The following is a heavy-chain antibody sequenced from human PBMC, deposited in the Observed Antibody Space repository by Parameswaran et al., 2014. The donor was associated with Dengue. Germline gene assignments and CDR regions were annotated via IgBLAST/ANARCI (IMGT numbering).Heavy chain of an antibody. J-gene: IGHJ6*02. CDR3: ARYWGGSYHYYGMDV. D-gene: IGHD2-21*01. V-gene: IGHV3-11*01. CDR2: ISGSTGTM. Sequence: VRQAPGKGLEWVSYISGSTGTMYYADSVKGRFIISRDNAKNSLYLQMNSLRAEDTAVYYCARYWGGSYHYYGMDVWGQGNPGHRLL.